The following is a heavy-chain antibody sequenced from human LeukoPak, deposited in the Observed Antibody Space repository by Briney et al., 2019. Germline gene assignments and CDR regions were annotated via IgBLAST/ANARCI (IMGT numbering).Heavy chain of an antibody. CDR3: ARLQCQLLSNWFDP. Sequence: SETLSLTCTVSGGSISSYYWSWIRQPPGKGLEWIGYIYYSGSTNYNPSLKSRVTISVDTSKNQFSLKLSSVTAADTAVYYCARLQCQLLSNWFDPWGQGTLVTVSS. CDR1: GGSISSYY. J-gene: IGHJ5*02. D-gene: IGHD2-2*01. CDR2: IYYSGST. V-gene: IGHV4-59*01.